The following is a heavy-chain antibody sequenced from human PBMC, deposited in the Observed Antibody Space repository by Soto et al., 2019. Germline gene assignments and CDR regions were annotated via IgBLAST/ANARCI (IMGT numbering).Heavy chain of an antibody. CDR2: IHPGDSET. CDR1: GYTFTSNW. Sequence: GESLKISCKGSGYTFTSNWIGWVRQMPGKGLEWMGIIHPGDSETRYSPSFEGQVIISADDSLDTLYLQMNSLRVDDTAMYYCARHVGHYWYFDVWGRGTLVTV. V-gene: IGHV5-51*01. CDR3: ARHVGHYWYFDV. J-gene: IGHJ2*01. D-gene: IGHD1-26*01.